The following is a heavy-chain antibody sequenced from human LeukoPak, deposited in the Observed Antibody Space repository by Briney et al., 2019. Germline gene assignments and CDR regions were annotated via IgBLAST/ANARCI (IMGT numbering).Heavy chain of an antibody. D-gene: IGHD3-3*01. Sequence: GRSLRLSCAASGFTFSSYAMHWVRQAPGKGLEWVAVISYDGSNKYYADSVKGRFTISRDNSKNTLYLQMNSLRAEDTAVYYCARDFRFLEWLEIYYYGMDVWGQGTTVTVSS. V-gene: IGHV3-30*04. CDR2: ISYDGSNK. CDR1: GFTFSSYA. J-gene: IGHJ6*02. CDR3: ARDFRFLEWLEIYYYGMDV.